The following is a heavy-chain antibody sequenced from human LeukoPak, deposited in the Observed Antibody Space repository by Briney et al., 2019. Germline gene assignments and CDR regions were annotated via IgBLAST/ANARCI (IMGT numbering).Heavy chain of an antibody. V-gene: IGHV3-7*01. Sequence: GGSLRLSCAASGFTFTNWMNWVRQAPGKGLEWVANLKQDGSEKNYVDSVKGRFTISRDNAKNSLYLQMNSLRVEDTAVYYCAKDKIAVAGKGEYYFDYWGQGTLVTVSS. CDR3: AKDKIAVAGKGEYYFDY. CDR1: GFTFTNW. J-gene: IGHJ4*02. CDR2: LKQDGSEK. D-gene: IGHD6-19*01.